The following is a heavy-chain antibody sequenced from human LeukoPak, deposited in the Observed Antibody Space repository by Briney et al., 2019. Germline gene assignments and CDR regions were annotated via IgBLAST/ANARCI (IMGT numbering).Heavy chain of an antibody. CDR3: ARGWGPAYCGGDCHRHFDY. V-gene: IGHV4-30-4*07. Sequence: SETLSLTCAVSGGSISSGGYSWNWIRQPPGKGLEWIGYIYNSGSTSYNPSLKSRVSLSVDTSKNLSSLTLNSMTAADTAVYYCARGWGPAYCGGDCHRHFDYWGQGTLVTVSS. CDR1: GGSISSGGYS. CDR2: IYNSGST. J-gene: IGHJ4*02. D-gene: IGHD2-21*02.